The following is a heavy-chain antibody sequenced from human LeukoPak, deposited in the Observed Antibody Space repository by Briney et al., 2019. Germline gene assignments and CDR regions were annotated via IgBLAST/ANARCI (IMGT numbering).Heavy chain of an antibody. CDR1: GGSISSYY. Sequence: SETLSLTCTVSGGSISSYYWSWIRQPPGKGLEWIGYIYYSGSTNYSPSLKSRVTISVDTSKNQFSLKLSSVTAADTAVYYCASRVNTAMVTTPFDYWGQGTLVTVSS. CDR3: ASRVNTAMVTTPFDY. J-gene: IGHJ4*02. V-gene: IGHV4-59*12. CDR2: IYYSGST. D-gene: IGHD5-18*01.